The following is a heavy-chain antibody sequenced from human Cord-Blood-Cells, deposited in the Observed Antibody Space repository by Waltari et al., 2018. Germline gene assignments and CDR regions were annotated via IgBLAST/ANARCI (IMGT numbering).Heavy chain of an antibody. V-gene: IGHV1-58*01. CDR2: IVVGSGNT. CDR3: AADLPRPYGGNSYGMDV. J-gene: IGHJ6*02. Sequence: QMQLVQSGPEVKKPGTSVKVSCKASGFTFTSSAVQWVRQARGQRLEWIGWIVVGSGNTNYAQKFQERVTITRDMSTSTAYMELSSLRSEDTAVYYCAADLPRPYGGNSYGMDVWGQGTTVTVSS. CDR1: GFTFTSSA. D-gene: IGHD4-17*01.